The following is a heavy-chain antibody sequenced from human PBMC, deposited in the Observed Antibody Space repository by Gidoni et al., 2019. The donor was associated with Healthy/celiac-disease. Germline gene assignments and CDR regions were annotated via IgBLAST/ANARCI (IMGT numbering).Heavy chain of an antibody. Sequence: EVQLVESGGGLLQPGGSLRLSCAVSGFTFSRDAMSWVRQAPGKGLEWVSAISGSGGFTYYADSVKGRFTISRDNSKNTLYLQMNSLRAEDTAVYYCAKDRSTVREFDYWGQGTLVTVSS. CDR2: ISGSGGFT. CDR3: AKDRSTVREFDY. D-gene: IGHD4-4*01. J-gene: IGHJ4*02. CDR1: GFTFSRDA. V-gene: IGHV3-23*04.